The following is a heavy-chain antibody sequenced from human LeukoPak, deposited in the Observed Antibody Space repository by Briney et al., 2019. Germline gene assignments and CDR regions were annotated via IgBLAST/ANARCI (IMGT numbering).Heavy chain of an antibody. Sequence: ASVKVSCKASGGTFSSYAISWVRQAPGQGLEWMGWINPNSGGTNYARKFQDRVSMTRDTSISTAYMQLSRLRSDDTAVYYCARSPHILTGENFDFWGQGTLLTVSS. D-gene: IGHD3-9*01. V-gene: IGHV1-2*02. CDR1: GGTFSSYA. CDR2: INPNSGGT. J-gene: IGHJ4*02. CDR3: ARSPHILTGENFDF.